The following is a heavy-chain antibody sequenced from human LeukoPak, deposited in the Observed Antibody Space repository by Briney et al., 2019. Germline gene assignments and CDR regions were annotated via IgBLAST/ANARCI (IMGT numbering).Heavy chain of an antibody. CDR1: GGSIGKIDW. V-gene: IGHV4-4*02. CDR2: IFHTGTA. D-gene: IGHD2-21*02. CDR3: ARTGDLRGYYFDY. Sequence: SETLSLTCAVSGGSIGKIDWWSWVRQPPGKGLEWVGEIFHTGTANYNPSLKSRLTISVDTSKNQFSLKLNSVTAADTAVYYCARTGDLRGYYFDYWGQGTLVTVSS. J-gene: IGHJ4*02.